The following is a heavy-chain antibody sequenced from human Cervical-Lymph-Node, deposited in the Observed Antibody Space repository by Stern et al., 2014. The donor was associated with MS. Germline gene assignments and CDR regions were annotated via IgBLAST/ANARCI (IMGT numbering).Heavy chain of an antibody. J-gene: IGHJ4*02. CDR2: INRSDDDT. D-gene: IGHD5/OR15-5a*01. V-gene: IGHV1-46*01. CDR1: GFTFTNYY. CDR3: ALSAFDF. Sequence: VQLVESGAEVKKPGASVKVSCKASGFTFTNYYVHWVRQAPGQGLEWMGIINRSDDDTGYAQRFQGRLTVTRDTSPITVYMDLTSLRYDDTAVYYCALSAFDFWGQGTLVTVSS.